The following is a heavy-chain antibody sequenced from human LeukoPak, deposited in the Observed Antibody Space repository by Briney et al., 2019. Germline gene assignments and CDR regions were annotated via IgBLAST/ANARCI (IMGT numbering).Heavy chain of an antibody. J-gene: IGHJ4*02. CDR3: ARHRAYSGSSPFDY. D-gene: IGHD6-6*01. CDR2: IYYSGST. Sequence: PSETLSLTCTVSGGSISSSSYYWGWIRQPPGKGLEWIGSIYYSGSTYYNPSLKSRVTMFVDMSKNQFSLRLSSVTAADTAVYYCARHRAYSGSSPFDYWGQGTLVTVSS. V-gene: IGHV4-39*01. CDR1: GGSISSSSYY.